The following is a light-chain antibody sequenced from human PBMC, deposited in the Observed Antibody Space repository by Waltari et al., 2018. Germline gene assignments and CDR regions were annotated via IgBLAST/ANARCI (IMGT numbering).Light chain of an antibody. CDR1: SSDIVRYNS. J-gene: IGLJ1*01. CDR3: SSYTGTTTPFV. Sequence: QSALTQPASVSGSPGQSTTIPCTGTSSDIVRYNSVSWYQQHPGKALKLIISDVNNRPSWISDRFSGSKSANTASLTISGLQVEDEADYFCSSYTGTTTPFVVGSGTKVTVL. CDR2: DVN. V-gene: IGLV2-14*03.